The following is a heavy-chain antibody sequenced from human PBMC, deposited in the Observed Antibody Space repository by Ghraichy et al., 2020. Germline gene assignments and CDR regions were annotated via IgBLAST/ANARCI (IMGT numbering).Heavy chain of an antibody. J-gene: IGHJ4*02. D-gene: IGHD3-3*02. CDR1: GGSISSSSYY. CDR2: IYYSGST. Sequence: SETLSLTCTVSGGSISSSSYYWGWIRQPPGKGLEWIGSIYYSGSTYYNPSLKSRVTISVDTSKNQFSLKLSSVIAADTAVYYCARHVISSHPGDYLALFDYWGQGTLVTVSS. V-gene: IGHV4-39*01. CDR3: ARHVISSHPGDYLALFDY.